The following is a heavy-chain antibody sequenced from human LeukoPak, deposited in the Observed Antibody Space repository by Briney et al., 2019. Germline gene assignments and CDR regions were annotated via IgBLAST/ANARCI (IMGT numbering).Heavy chain of an antibody. CDR2: IKSKTDGGTT. D-gene: IGHD6-6*01. CDR3: TTEHLLYSSSSGYNY. V-gene: IGHV3-15*01. CDR1: GFTFSSYE. Sequence: GGSLRLSCAASGFTFSSYEMNWVRQAPGKWLEWVGRIKSKTDGGTTDYAAPVKGRFTISRDDSKNTLYLQMNSLKTEDTAVYYCTTEHLLYSSSSGYNYWGQGTLVTVSS. J-gene: IGHJ4*02.